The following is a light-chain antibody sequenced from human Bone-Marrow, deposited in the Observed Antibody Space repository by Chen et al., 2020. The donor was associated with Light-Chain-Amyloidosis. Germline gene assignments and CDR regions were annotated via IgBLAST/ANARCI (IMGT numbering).Light chain of an antibody. CDR3: QQRSSWPIT. J-gene: IGKJ3*01. CDR1: QSVRNY. Sequence: EIVLTQSPATLPLSPGVRATLSCRDSQSVRNYLAWYQQKPGQAPRLLIYDASTRATGIPARFSGSGSGTDFTLTINSLEPEDFAVYYCQQRSSWPITFGPGTRVDIK. CDR2: DAS. V-gene: IGKV3-11*01.